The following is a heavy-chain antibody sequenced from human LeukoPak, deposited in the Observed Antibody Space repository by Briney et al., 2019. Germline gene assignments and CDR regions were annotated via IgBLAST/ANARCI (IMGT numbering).Heavy chain of an antibody. Sequence: SETLSLTCTVSGGSISSGDYYWSWIRQPPGKGLEWIGYIYYSGSTYYNPSLKSRVTISVDTSKNQFSLKLSSVTAADTAVYYCARSELGYCSSTSCTDAFDIWGQGTMVTVSS. CDR3: ARSELGYCSSTSCTDAFDI. CDR1: GGSISSGDYY. D-gene: IGHD2-2*01. V-gene: IGHV4-30-4*08. J-gene: IGHJ3*02. CDR2: IYYSGST.